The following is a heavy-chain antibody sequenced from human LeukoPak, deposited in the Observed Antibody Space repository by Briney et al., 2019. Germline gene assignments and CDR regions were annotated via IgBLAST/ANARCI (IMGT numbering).Heavy chain of an antibody. D-gene: IGHD6-19*01. Sequence: ASVTVSFKSSGYTFTSYDINWVRQATGQGLEWMGWMNANSGNTGYAQKFEGRVTMTRHTSISTAYMELSSLRSEDTAVYYCARMYSSGWYLSLNWFDPWGQGTLVTVSS. CDR2: MNANSGNT. J-gene: IGHJ5*02. V-gene: IGHV1-8*01. CDR1: GYTFTSYD. CDR3: ARMYSSGWYLSLNWFDP.